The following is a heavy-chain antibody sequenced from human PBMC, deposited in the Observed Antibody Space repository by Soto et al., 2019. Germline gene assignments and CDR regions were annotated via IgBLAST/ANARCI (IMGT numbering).Heavy chain of an antibody. CDR2: ISGSGGST. J-gene: IGHJ6*02. D-gene: IGHD1-1*01. Sequence: GGSLRLSCAASGFTFSSYAMSWVRQAPGKGLEWVSAISGSGGSTYYADSVKGRFTISRDNSKNTLYLQMNSLRAEDTAVYYGAKVGGHSTGTIHGMDVWGQGTTVTVSS. V-gene: IGHV3-23*01. CDR3: AKVGGHSTGTIHGMDV. CDR1: GFTFSSYA.